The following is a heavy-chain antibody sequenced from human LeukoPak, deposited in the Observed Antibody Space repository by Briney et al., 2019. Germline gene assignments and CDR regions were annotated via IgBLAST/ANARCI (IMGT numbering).Heavy chain of an antibody. CDR2: ITGSGNSA. CDR1: GFTFSSYA. CDR3: ARDWWTAAVAATYYFDY. J-gene: IGHJ4*02. Sequence: GGSLRLSCAASGFTFSSYAMSWVRQAPGKGLEWVSGITGSGNSAYYADSVKGRFTISRDNSKNTLSLQMNSLRAEDTAVYYCARDWWTAAVAATYYFDYWGQGTLVTVSS. V-gene: IGHV3-23*01. D-gene: IGHD2-15*01.